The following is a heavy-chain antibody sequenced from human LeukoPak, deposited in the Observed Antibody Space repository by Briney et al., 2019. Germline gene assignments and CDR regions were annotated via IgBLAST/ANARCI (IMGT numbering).Heavy chain of an antibody. V-gene: IGHV4-61*02. CDR1: GGSISSGSYY. Sequence: SETLSLTCTVSGGSISSGSYYWSWIRQPAGKGLEWIGRIYTSGSTNYNPSLKSRVTISVDTSKNQFSLKLNSVTAADTAMYFCARGMAAAYDYNWFDPWGQGTLVTVSS. CDR3: ARGMAAAYDYNWFDP. J-gene: IGHJ5*02. D-gene: IGHD5-12*01. CDR2: IYTSGST.